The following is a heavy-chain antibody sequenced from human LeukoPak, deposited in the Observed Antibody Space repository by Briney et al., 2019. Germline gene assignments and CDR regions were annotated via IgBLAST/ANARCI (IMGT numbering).Heavy chain of an antibody. D-gene: IGHD3-10*01. V-gene: IGHV4-34*01. CDR3: ARSGSPSGGMDV. J-gene: IGHJ6*02. CDR2: INHSGST. Sequence: SETLSLTCAVYGGSFSGYYWSWIRQPPGKGLEWMGEINHSGSTNYNPSLKSRVTISVDTSKNQFSLKLSSVTAADTAVYYCARSGSPSGGMDVWGQGTTVTVSS. CDR1: GGSFSGYY.